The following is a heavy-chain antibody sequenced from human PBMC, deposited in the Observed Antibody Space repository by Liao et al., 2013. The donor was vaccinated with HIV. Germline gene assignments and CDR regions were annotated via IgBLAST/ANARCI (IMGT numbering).Heavy chain of an antibody. D-gene: IGHD1-26*01. V-gene: IGHV4-4*07. Sequence: QVQLQESGPGLVKPSETLSLTCTVSGGSISGYYWSWIRQPAGKGLEWIGRIYTSWSTNYNPSLKSRVTMSVDTSKNQFSLKLSSVTAADTAMYYCARDRVAGATTSDWFDPWGQGTLVTVS. CDR1: GGSISGYY. J-gene: IGHJ5*02. CDR2: IYTSWST. CDR3: ARDRVAGATTSDWFDP.